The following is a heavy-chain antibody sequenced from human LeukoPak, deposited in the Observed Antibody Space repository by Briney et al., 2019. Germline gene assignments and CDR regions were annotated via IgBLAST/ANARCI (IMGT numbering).Heavy chain of an antibody. V-gene: IGHV1-8*03. CDR3: ARPKCSSTSCLNWFDP. CDR1: GYTFTSYD. CDR2: MNPNSGNT. Sequence: ASVKVSCKASGYTFTSYDINWVRQATGQGLEWMGWMNPNSGNTGYAQKFQGRVTITRNTSISTAYMELSSLRSEDTAVYYCARPKCSSTSCLNWFDPWGQGTLVTVSS. D-gene: IGHD2-2*01. J-gene: IGHJ5*02.